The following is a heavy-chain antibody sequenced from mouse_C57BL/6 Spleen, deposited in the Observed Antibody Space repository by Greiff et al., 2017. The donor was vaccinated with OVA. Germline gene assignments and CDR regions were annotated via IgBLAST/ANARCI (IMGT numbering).Heavy chain of an antibody. CDR2: ISIGGSYT. CDR1: GFTFSSYG. CDR3: ARDGDYDRGFAY. Sequence: EVQRVESGGDLVKPGGSLKLSCAASGFTFSSYGMSWVRQTPDKRLEWVATISIGGSYTYSPDSVTGRFTISRDNATNTLYMQMSSLKSEDTAMYYCARDGDYDRGFAYWGQGTLVTVSA. V-gene: IGHV5-6*01. J-gene: IGHJ3*01. D-gene: IGHD2-4*01.